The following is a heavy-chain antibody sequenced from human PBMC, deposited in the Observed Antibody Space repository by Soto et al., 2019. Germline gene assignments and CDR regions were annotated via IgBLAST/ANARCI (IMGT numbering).Heavy chain of an antibody. CDR1: AAILRRYR. Sequence: SQTLRHPSTVSAAILRRYRWLLIRQSPGKGLEWIGYMYYSGNANYNPSLRSRITISVDTSKNQFSLNLNSVTAADTAVYYCAREYPVHSAYFDYWGQG. CDR3: AREYPVHSAYFDY. CDR2: MYYSGNA. V-gene: IGHV4-59*01. D-gene: IGHD1-26*01. J-gene: IGHJ4*02.